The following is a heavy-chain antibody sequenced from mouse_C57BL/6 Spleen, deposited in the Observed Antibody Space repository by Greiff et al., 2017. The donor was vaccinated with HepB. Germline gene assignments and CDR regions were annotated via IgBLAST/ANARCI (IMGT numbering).Heavy chain of an antibody. D-gene: IGHD2-5*01. CDR2: IYPGDGDT. Sequence: QVQLQQSGPELVKPGASVKISCKASGYAFSSSWMNWVKQRPGKGLEWIGRIYPGDGDTNYNGKFKGKATLTADKSSSTAYMQLSSLTSEDSAVYFCASGSNYAYFDVWGTGTTVTVSS. J-gene: IGHJ1*03. CDR1: GYAFSSSW. CDR3: ASGSNYAYFDV. V-gene: IGHV1-82*01.